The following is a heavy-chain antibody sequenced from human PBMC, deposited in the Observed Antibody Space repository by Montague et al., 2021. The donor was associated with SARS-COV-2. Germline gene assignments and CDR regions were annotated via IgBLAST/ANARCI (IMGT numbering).Heavy chain of an antibody. CDR2: IYYSEGA. D-gene: IGHD6-13*01. J-gene: IGHJ6*02. CDR1: GGSISSGGYY. V-gene: IGHV4-31*03. CDR3: ARVGRQQLVRLSGMDV. Sequence: TLSLTCTVSGGSISSGGYYWSWIRQHPGKGLEWIGYIYYSEGAEDNRCRKSGVTISVDTSNNQVSRKLSAVTAADTAVYYCARVGRQQLVRLSGMDVWG.